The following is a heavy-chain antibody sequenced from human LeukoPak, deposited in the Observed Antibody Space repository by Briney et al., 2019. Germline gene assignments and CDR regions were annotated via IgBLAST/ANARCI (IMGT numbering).Heavy chain of an antibody. V-gene: IGHV4-30-4*01. CDR1: GGSISSGDYY. CDR2: IYYSGST. CDR3: ARSVMVVAPWAFDI. Sequence: SETLSLTCTVSGGSISSGDYYWSWIRQPPGKGLEWSGYIYYSGSTYYNPSLKSRVTTSVDTSKNQFSLKLSSVTAADTAVYYCARSVMVVAPWAFDIWGQGTLVTVSS. D-gene: IGHD2-15*01. J-gene: IGHJ3*02.